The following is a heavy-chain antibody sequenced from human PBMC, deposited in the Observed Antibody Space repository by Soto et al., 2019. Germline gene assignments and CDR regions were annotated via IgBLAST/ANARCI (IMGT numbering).Heavy chain of an antibody. V-gene: IGHV3-23*01. CDR1: GFTFSSYA. Sequence: GGSLRLSCAASGFTFSSYAMSWVRQVPGKGLEWVSAISGSGGSTYYADSVKGRFTISRDNSKNTLYLQMNSLRAEDTAVYYCAKGSLLRGYSYGYWGQGTLVTVSS. CDR3: AKGSLLRGYSYGY. D-gene: IGHD5-18*01. CDR2: ISGSGGST. J-gene: IGHJ4*02.